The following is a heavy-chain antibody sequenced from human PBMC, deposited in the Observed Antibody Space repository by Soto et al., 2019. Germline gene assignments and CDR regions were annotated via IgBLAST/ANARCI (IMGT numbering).Heavy chain of an antibody. D-gene: IGHD3-22*01. Sequence: GGSLRLSCSASGFTFSSYAMHWVRQAPGKGLEYVSAISSNGGSTYYADSVKGRFTISRDNSKNTLYLQMSSLRAEDTAVYYCVKDIYYDSSPVDYWGQGTLVTVSS. V-gene: IGHV3-64D*08. CDR3: VKDIYYDSSPVDY. CDR1: GFTFSSYA. J-gene: IGHJ4*02. CDR2: ISSNGGST.